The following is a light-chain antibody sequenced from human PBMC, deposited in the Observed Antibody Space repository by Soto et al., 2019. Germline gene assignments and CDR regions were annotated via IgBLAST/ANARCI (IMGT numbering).Light chain of an antibody. CDR1: SSNIGAGYD. Sequence: QSVLTQPPSVSGAPGQRVTISCTGSSSNIGAGYDVHWYQQLPGTAPKLLIYGNTNRPSGITDRFSGSKSGTSASLAITGLQAEDEADYYCQSYDSSLSGSVFGGGTKLTVL. V-gene: IGLV1-40*01. CDR2: GNT. J-gene: IGLJ3*02. CDR3: QSYDSSLSGSV.